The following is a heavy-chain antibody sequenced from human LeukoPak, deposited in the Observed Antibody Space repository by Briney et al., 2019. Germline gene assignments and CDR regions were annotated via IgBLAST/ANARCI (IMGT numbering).Heavy chain of an antibody. V-gene: IGHV4-39*01. D-gene: IGHD3-10*01. J-gene: IGHJ5*02. CDR1: GGSISSSSYY. CDR2: IYYSGST. CDR3: ARFYGSGFNWFDP. Sequence: PSETLSLTCTVSGGSISSSSYYWGWLRQPPGKGLEWIGSIYYSGSTYYNPSLKSRVTISVDTSKNQFSLRLSSVTAADTAVYYCARFYGSGFNWFDPWGQGTLVTVSS.